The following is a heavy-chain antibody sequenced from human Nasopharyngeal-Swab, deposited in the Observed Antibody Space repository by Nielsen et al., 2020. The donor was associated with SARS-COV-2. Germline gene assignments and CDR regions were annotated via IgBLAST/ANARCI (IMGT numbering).Heavy chain of an antibody. V-gene: IGHV3-23*01. CDR3: AKDQGDQWLVLDY. Sequence: GESPKIPCAALGFTFSSYAMSWVRQAPGKGLEWVPAISGSGGSTYYADSVKGRFTISRDNSKNTLYLQMNSLRAEDTAVYYCAKDQGDQWLVLDYWGQGTLVTVSS. CDR1: GFTFSSYA. D-gene: IGHD6-19*01. CDR2: ISGSGGST. J-gene: IGHJ4*02.